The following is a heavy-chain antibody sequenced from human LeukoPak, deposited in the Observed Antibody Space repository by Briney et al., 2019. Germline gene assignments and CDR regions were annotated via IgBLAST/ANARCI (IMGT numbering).Heavy chain of an antibody. Sequence: SETLSLTCSVSHGSISNTYWSWIRQPPGKGLEWIGYIYDRVSSNFNPSLKSRVTTSVDLSRNQFSLKLSDVTAADTAVYYCASLLSGAVSGDDHAFDIWGQGTLVTVSS. CDR3: ASLLSGAVSGDDHAFDI. J-gene: IGHJ3*02. V-gene: IGHV4-59*08. CDR1: HGSISNTY. D-gene: IGHD2-21*02. CDR2: IYDRVSS.